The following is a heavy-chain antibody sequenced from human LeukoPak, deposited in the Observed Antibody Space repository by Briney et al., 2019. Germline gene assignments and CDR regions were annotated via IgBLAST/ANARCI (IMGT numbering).Heavy chain of an antibody. J-gene: IGHJ6*02. CDR1: GYTFTGYY. CDR3: ARVRGNYYYYGMDV. Sequence: ASVKVSCKASGYTFTGYYMHWVRQAPGQGLEWMGWINPNSGGTNYAQKFQGRVTMTRDTSICTAYMELSRLRSDDTAVYYCARVRGNYYYYGMDVWGQGTTVTVSS. CDR2: INPNSGGT. D-gene: IGHD3-16*01. V-gene: IGHV1-2*02.